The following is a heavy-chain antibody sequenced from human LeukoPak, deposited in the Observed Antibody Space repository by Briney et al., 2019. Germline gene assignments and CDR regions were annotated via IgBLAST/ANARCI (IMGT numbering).Heavy chain of an antibody. CDR3: ARGPGGWHDTGDY. D-gene: IGHD6-19*01. V-gene: IGHV4-34*01. J-gene: IGHJ4*02. CDR2: INHSGST. CDR1: GGSFSGYY. Sequence: PSETRSLTCAVYGGSFSGYYWSWIRQPPGKGLEWIGEINHSGSTNYNPSLKSRVTISVDTSKNQFSLKLSSVTAADTAVYYCARGPGGWHDTGDYWGQGTLVTVSS.